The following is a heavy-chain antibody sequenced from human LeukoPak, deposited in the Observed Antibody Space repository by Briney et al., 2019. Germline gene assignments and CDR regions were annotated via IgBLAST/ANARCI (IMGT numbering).Heavy chain of an antibody. J-gene: IGHJ5*02. V-gene: IGHV1-58*01. CDR1: GYTFTSYY. Sequence: SVKVSCKASGYTFTSYYVQWVRQARGQWLEWIGWIVLSSGNTNYAQKFQERVTITRDMSTSTAYMELSSLRSDDTAVYYCAEYVSAITSGTWGQGAMLSVSS. D-gene: IGHD5-24*01. CDR2: IVLSSGNT. CDR3: AEYVSAITSGT.